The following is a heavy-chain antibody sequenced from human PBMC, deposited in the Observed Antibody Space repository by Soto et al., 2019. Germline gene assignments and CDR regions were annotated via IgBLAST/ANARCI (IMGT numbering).Heavy chain of an antibody. CDR2: ISYDGSNK. CDR3: ASPYYYDSSGYPPPYYFDY. V-gene: IGHV3-30-3*01. D-gene: IGHD3-22*01. J-gene: IGHJ4*02. CDR1: GFTFSSYA. Sequence: GGSLRLSCAASGFTFSSYAMHWVRQAPGKGLEWVAVISYDGSNKYYADSVKGRFTISRDNSKNTLYLQMNSLRAEDTAVYYCASPYYYDSSGYPPPYYFDYWGQGTLVTVSS.